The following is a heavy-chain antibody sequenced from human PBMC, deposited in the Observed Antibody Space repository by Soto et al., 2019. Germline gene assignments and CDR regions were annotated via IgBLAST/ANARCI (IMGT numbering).Heavy chain of an antibody. Sequence: QVQLVQSGGEVTKPGASVKVSYKSSGYTFTSYGVSWVRQAPGQGLEWLGWISVYTGNTKQAQKFQDRVTLTTEASTSTAYLELRNLRSDDTAVYYCARDRCTTDKCYTHHFDVWGQGTTVTVSS. D-gene: IGHD2-8*01. J-gene: IGHJ6*02. CDR2: ISVYTGNT. CDR3: ARDRCTTDKCYTHHFDV. CDR1: GYTFTSYG. V-gene: IGHV1-18*04.